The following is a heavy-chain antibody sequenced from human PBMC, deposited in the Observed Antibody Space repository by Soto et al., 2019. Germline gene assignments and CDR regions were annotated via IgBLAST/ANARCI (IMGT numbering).Heavy chain of an antibody. CDR1: GGSISSYY. CDR3: ARDKFDYYDSSGYYMGAFDI. Sequence: SETLSLTCTVSGGSISSYYWSWIRQPPGKGLEWIGYIYYSGSTNYNPSLKSRVTISVDTSKNQFSLKLSSVTAADTAVHYCARDKFDYYDSSGYYMGAFDIWGQGTMVTVSS. V-gene: IGHV4-59*01. J-gene: IGHJ3*02. CDR2: IYYSGST. D-gene: IGHD3-22*01.